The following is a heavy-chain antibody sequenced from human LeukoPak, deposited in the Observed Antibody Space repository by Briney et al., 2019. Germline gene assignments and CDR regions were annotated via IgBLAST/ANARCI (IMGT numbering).Heavy chain of an antibody. D-gene: IGHD3-22*01. Sequence: GGSLRLACAASGFTFSSYGMHWVRQAPGKGLEWMAFRRFDGSNKYYADSVKGRFTISRDNSKNTLYLQMNSLRAEDTAVYYCAKLMWGGSHYYDSSGYYYDYWGQGTLVTVSS. CDR1: GFTFSSYG. CDR3: AKLMWGGSHYYDSSGYYYDY. CDR2: RRFDGSNK. V-gene: IGHV3-30*02. J-gene: IGHJ4*02.